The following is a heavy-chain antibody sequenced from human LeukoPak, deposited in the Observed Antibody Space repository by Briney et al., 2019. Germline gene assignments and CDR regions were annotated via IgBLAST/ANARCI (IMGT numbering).Heavy chain of an antibody. V-gene: IGHV1-2*02. CDR1: GYTFTGYY. J-gene: IGHJ4*02. D-gene: IGHD5-24*01. CDR2: INPNSGGT. Sequence: GASVKVSCKXSGYTFTGYYMHWVRQSPGQGLEWMGWINPNSGGTNYAQKFQGRVTMTRDTSISTAYMELSRLRSDDTAVYYCARATPGGLHGYSFDYWGQGTVVTVYS. CDR3: ARATPGGLHGYSFDY.